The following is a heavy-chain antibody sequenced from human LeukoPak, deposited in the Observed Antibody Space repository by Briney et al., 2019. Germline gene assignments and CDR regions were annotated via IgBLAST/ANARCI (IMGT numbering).Heavy chain of an antibody. V-gene: IGHV1-18*01. Sequence: ASVKVSCKASGYTFTSYGISWVRQAPGQGLEWMGWISAYNGNTNYAQKLQGRVTMTTDTSTSTAYMELRSLRSDDTAVYDCARAALKRYYYDSSGYYLDYWGQGTLVTVSS. CDR1: GYTFTSYG. D-gene: IGHD3-22*01. CDR3: ARAALKRYYYDSSGYYLDY. J-gene: IGHJ4*02. CDR2: ISAYNGNT.